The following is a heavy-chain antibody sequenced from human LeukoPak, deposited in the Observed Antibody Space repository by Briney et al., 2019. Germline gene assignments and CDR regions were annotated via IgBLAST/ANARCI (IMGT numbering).Heavy chain of an antibody. CDR3: ARNRGARGRGLA. CDR2: IVPSSGDI. V-gene: IGHV3-21*01. D-gene: IGHD3-10*01. J-gene: IGHJ5*02. Sequence: GSSLRLSFAASGFTFRIYSMNGVPQAPGTGLEGVSSIVPSSGDIYYADSVKGRFTTSRDNDKNSLYLQMNSLRAEDTAVYYCARNRGARGRGLAWGQGTQVTVSS. CDR1: GFTFRIYS.